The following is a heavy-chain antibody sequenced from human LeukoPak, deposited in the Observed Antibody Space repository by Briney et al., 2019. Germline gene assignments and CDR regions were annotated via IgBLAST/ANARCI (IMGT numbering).Heavy chain of an antibody. V-gene: IGHV3-30*02. CDR3: AKDVNAYYSDDCSDH. D-gene: IGHD2-21*01. J-gene: IGHJ4*02. CDR2: IWNDGSNK. CDR1: GFTFKTFG. Sequence: GRSLRLSCGASGFTFKTFGMHWVRQAPGKGLEWVAFIWNDGSNKYYADSVKGRFTISRDNSKKTVSLEMNSLRTEDTAVYYCAKDVNAYYSDDCSDHWGQGTLVTVSS.